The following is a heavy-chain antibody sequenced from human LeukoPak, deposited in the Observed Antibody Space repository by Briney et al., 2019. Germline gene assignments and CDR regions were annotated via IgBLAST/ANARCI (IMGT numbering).Heavy chain of an antibody. Sequence: SSETLSLTXTVSGGSISSGSYYWSWIRQPAGKGLEWIGRIYTSGSTNYNPSLKSRVTISVDTSKNQFSLKLSSVTAADTAVYYCARGPTYCSSSSCLQGEWGQGTLVTVSS. CDR2: IYTSGST. D-gene: IGHD2-15*01. CDR3: ARGPTYCSSSSCLQGE. CDR1: GGSISSGSYY. J-gene: IGHJ4*02. V-gene: IGHV4-61*02.